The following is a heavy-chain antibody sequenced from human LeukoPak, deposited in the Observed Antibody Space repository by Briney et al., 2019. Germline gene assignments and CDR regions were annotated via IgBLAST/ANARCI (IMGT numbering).Heavy chain of an antibody. CDR3: TKAKGQSWLFSHY. D-gene: IGHD3-22*01. Sequence: GGSLRLSSAASGFTFNSYGMNWVRRAPGKGLEWVAFIQYDGSNKYYADSVKGRFTVSRDNSKSTVYLQMNDLRGEDTAVYYCTKAKGQSWLFSHYWGRGTLVTVSS. J-gene: IGHJ4*02. V-gene: IGHV3-30*02. CDR2: IQYDGSNK. CDR1: GFTFNSYG.